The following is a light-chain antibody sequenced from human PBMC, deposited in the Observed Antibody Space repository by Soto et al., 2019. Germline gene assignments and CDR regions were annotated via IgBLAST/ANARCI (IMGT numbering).Light chain of an antibody. V-gene: IGKV3-15*01. CDR1: QSVSTN. Sequence: ETVMTQSPATLSVSPGERATLSCGASQSVSTNLAWYQQKPGQVPRLLIYVASTRASDIPARFSGSGSGTEFTLTISSLQCEDFAVYYCQQYNEWPLTFGGGTKVEIE. CDR2: VAS. CDR3: QQYNEWPLT. J-gene: IGKJ4*01.